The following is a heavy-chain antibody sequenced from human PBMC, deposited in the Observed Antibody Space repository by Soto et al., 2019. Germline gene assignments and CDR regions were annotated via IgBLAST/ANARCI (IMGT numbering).Heavy chain of an antibody. CDR2: ISTAHTNE. D-gene: IGHD3-10*01. CDR1: GFSFSDSI. V-gene: IGHV3-33*01. J-gene: IGHJ3*02. Sequence: QVQLEESGGGVVQPGTSLKLSCTASGFSFSDSIIHWLRQAPGRGLEWVAVISTAHTNEAYAHSVRDRFIISRDNSMSTLFLQMNSLRAEDTAIYYCASGLIKYAGGAFDIWGQGTTVTVS. CDR3: ASGLIKYAGGAFDI.